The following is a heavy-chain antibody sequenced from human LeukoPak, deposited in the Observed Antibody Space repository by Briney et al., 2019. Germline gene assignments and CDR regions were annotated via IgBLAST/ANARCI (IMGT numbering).Heavy chain of an antibody. CDR1: GFTFNNAW. CDR2: IKSKTDAGTT. Sequence: GGSLRLSCAASGFTFNNAWVSWVRQAPRKGLEWVGRIKSKTDAGTTDYAAPVKGGFTISRDDSKNTLYLQMNSLKTEDTAVYYCTTARNPRVGARQVVYWGQGTLVTVSS. CDR3: TTARNPRVGARQVVY. V-gene: IGHV3-15*01. J-gene: IGHJ4*02. D-gene: IGHD1-26*01.